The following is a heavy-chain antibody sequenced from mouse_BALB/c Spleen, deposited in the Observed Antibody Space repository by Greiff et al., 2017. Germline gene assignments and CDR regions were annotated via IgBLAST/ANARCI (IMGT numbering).Heavy chain of an antibody. CDR3: ARVDGSRYYAMDY. CDR1: GFSLTSYG. CDR2: IWAGGST. Sequence: VQLQESGPGLVAPSQSLSITCTVSGFSLTSYGVHWVRQPPGKGLEWLGVIWAGGSTNYNSALMSRLSISKDNSKSQVFLKMNSLQTDDTAMYYCARVDGSRYYAMDYWGQGTSVTVSS. V-gene: IGHV2-9*02. J-gene: IGHJ4*01. D-gene: IGHD1-1*01.